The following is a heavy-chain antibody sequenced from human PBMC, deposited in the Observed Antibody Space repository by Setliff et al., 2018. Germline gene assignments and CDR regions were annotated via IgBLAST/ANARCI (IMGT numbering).Heavy chain of an antibody. CDR1: GVPFSRHA. Sequence: LRLSCAASGVPFSRHAMHWVRQAPGKGLEWVAVMSNDGSDKNYADSVKGRFTISRDNSKNTLYLQMNSLRAEDTAVYYCAKELSMAYGNDWGLGTLVTVSS. D-gene: IGHD1-1*01. CDR2: MSNDGSDK. CDR3: AKELSMAYGND. J-gene: IGHJ4*02. V-gene: IGHV3-30*01.